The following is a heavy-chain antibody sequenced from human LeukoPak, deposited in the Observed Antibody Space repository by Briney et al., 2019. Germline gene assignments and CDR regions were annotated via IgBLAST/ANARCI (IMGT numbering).Heavy chain of an antibody. CDR3: ARVLEWELLGGWFDP. CDR2: ISAYNGNT. Sequence: AASVKVSCKASGYTFTGYGISWVRQAPGQVLEWMGWISAYNGNTNYAQKLQGRVTMTTDTSTSTAYMELRSLRSDDTAVYYCARVLEWELLGGWFDPWGQGTLVTVSS. D-gene: IGHD1-26*01. V-gene: IGHV1-18*01. CDR1: GYTFTGYG. J-gene: IGHJ5*02.